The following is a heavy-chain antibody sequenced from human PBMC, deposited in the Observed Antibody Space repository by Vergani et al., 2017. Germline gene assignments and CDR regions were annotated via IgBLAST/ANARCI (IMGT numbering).Heavy chain of an antibody. Sequence: EVQLVESGGGLVQPGRSLRLSCAASGFTFDDYAMHWVRPAPGKGLEWVSGISWNSGSIGYADSVKGRFTISRDNAKNSLYLQMNSLRAEDTALYYCAVGDTAMATGYWGQGTLVTVSS. CDR1: GFTFDDYA. CDR3: AVGDTAMATGY. V-gene: IGHV3-9*01. D-gene: IGHD5-18*01. CDR2: ISWNSGSI. J-gene: IGHJ4*02.